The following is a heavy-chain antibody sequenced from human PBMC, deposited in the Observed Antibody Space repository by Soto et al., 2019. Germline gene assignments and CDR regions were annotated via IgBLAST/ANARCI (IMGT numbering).Heavy chain of an antibody. V-gene: IGHV1-69*12. CDR1: GGTFSSYA. J-gene: IGHJ6*02. Sequence: QVQLVQSGAEVKKPGSSVKVSCKASGGTFSSYAISWVRQAPGQGLEWMGGIIPIFGTANYAQKFQGRVTITADESTSTAYMELSSLRSEDTAVYYCARARGSPALVYYYYGMDVWGQGTTVTVSS. CDR3: ARARGSPALVYYYYGMDV. CDR2: IIPIFGTA. D-gene: IGHD2-15*01.